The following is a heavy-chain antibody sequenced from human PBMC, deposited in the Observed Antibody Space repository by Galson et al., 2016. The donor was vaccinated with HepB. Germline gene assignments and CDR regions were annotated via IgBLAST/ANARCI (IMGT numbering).Heavy chain of an antibody. CDR1: GFTFTNYA. Sequence: SLRLSCAASGFTFTNYALSWVRQAPGKGLEWVSFISGDGGRIDYADSVKGRFTISRDNSKDTLYLQMNSLRAEDTALYYCVKGYGMDVWGQGTTVTASS. CDR2: ISGDGGRI. J-gene: IGHJ6*02. CDR3: VKGYGMDV. V-gene: IGHV3-23*01.